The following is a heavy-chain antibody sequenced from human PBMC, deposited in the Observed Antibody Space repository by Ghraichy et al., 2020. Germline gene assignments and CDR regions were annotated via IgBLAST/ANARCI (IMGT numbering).Heavy chain of an antibody. CDR3: ARGDSSWSYFDY. CDR1: GGSISSYY. D-gene: IGHD6-13*01. Sequence: SETLSLICTVSGGSISSYYWSWIRQPPGKGLEWIGYIYNSGSTTYSPSLKSRVTISVDTSKNQFSLRLSSLTAADTGVYYCARGDSSWSYFDYWGKGSLVTVSS. CDR2: IYNSGST. V-gene: IGHV4-59*01. J-gene: IGHJ4*02.